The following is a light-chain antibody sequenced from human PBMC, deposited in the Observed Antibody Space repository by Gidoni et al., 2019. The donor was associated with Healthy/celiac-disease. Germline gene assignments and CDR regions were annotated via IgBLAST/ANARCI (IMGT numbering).Light chain of an antibody. V-gene: IGLV1-44*01. J-gene: IGLJ3*02. Sequence: QSVLPQPPSASGTPGQGVTISFSGSSSNIGSNTVNWSQQPPGTAPKLLIYSNNQRPSGVPDRFSGSKSGTSASLAISGLQSEDEADYYCAAWDDSLNGPVFGGGTKLTVL. CDR2: SNN. CDR1: SSNIGSNT. CDR3: AAWDDSLNGPV.